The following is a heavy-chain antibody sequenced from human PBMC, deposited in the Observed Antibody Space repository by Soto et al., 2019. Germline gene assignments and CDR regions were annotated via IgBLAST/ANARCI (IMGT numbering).Heavy chain of an antibody. V-gene: IGHV2-5*02. CDR3: VHRGTWGSYRQARFDP. Sequence: SGPTLVNPTQTLTLTCTVSGFSLATVGEGVGWVRRPPAKALEWLAFIYWDDKKVYRPSLESRPAISRDTSKDQVVLTMINVDPDDTATYFCVHRGTWGSYRQARFDPWGQGTLVTVSS. J-gene: IGHJ5*02. CDR1: GFSLATVGEG. CDR2: IYWDDKK. D-gene: IGHD3-16*02.